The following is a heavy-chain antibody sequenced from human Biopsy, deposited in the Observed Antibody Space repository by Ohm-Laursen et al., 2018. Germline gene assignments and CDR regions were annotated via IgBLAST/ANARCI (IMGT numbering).Heavy chain of an antibody. Sequence: SSVKVSCKPSGGTFTDHAVGWVRQAPGQGLEWVGSSIPLFNTANYADKFQGRVTLTADKSTTTAYMELSSLRSEDTAVYFCARGYSRRVSIFEASIYWFDTWGQGTLVTVSS. J-gene: IGHJ5*02. CDR1: GGTFTDHA. CDR2: SIPLFNTA. V-gene: IGHV1-69*06. D-gene: IGHD3-10*01. CDR3: ARGYSRRVSIFEASIYWFDT.